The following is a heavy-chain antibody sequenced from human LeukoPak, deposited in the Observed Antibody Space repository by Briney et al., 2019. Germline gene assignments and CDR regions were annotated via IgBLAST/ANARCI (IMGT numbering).Heavy chain of an antibody. CDR2: INHSGST. CDR3: ARGTNIVVVVAATGDAFDI. V-gene: IGHV4-34*01. D-gene: IGHD2-15*01. CDR1: GGSFSGYY. Sequence: SETLSLTCAVYGGSFSGYYWSWIRQPPGKGLEWIGEINHSGSTNYNPSLKSRVTISVDTSKNQFSLKLSSVTAADTAVYYCARGTNIVVVVAATGDAFDIWGQGTMVTVSS. J-gene: IGHJ3*02.